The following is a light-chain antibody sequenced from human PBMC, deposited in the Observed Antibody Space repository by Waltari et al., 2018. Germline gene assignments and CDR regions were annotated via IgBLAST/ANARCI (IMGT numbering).Light chain of an antibody. V-gene: IGKV3-20*01. CDR3: QHYLRLPVT. Sequence: EIVLTQSPGTLFLSLGERATVSCRASQSVSRALAWYQQKPGQAPRLLIYGASTRATGIPDRFSGSGSGTDFSLTISRLEPDDFAVYYCQHYLRLPVTFGQGTTVEI. CDR2: GAS. CDR1: QSVSRA. J-gene: IGKJ1*01.